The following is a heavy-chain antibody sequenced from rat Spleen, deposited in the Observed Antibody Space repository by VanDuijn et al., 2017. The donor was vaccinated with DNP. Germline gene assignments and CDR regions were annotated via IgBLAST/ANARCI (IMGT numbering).Heavy chain of an antibody. V-gene: IGHV5S13*01. CDR2: ITSSGGST. J-gene: IGHJ3*01. D-gene: IGHD1-2*01. CDR1: GFNFSKYG. Sequence: EVQLVESGGDLVQPGRSLKLSCAASGFNFSKYGMAWVRQAPTQGLEWVASITSSGGSTYYPDSVKGRFTISRDNAKNTLYLQMNSLRSEDTATYYCARHWGGSYTARFAYWGQGTLVPVSS. CDR3: ARHWGGSYTARFAY.